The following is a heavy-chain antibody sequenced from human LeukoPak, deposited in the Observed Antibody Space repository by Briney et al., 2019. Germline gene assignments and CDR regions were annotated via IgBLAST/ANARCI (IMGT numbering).Heavy chain of an antibody. Sequence: GRSLRLSCAASGFTFDDYAMHWVRQAPGKGLEWVSAISWNSGSIGYADSVKGRFTISRDNAKNSLYLQMNSLRAEDTAMYYCAKDIGFVGATGFQHWGQGTLVTVSS. CDR3: AKDIGFVGATGFQH. V-gene: IGHV3-9*01. CDR1: GFTFDDYA. D-gene: IGHD1-26*01. J-gene: IGHJ1*01. CDR2: ISWNSGSI.